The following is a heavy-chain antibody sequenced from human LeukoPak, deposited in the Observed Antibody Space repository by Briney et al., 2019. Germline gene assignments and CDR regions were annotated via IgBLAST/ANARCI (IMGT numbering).Heavy chain of an antibody. J-gene: IGHJ4*02. D-gene: IGHD6-19*01. V-gene: IGHV1-2*02. Sequence: ASVKVSCKASGYTFTGYYMHWVRQAPGQGLEWMGWINPHSGGTNYAQKFQGRVTMTRDTSISTAYMELSRLRSDDTAVYYCARDSRIAVAGSDYWGQGTLVTVSS. CDR2: INPHSGGT. CDR1: GYTFTGYY. CDR3: ARDSRIAVAGSDY.